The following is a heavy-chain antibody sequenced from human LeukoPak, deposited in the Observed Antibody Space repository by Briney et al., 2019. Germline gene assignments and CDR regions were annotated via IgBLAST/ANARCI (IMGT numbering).Heavy chain of an antibody. Sequence: PGGSLRLSCAASGFTFSSYAMHWVRQAPGKGLEWVAVISYDGSNKYYADSVKGRFTISRDNSKNTLYVQMNSLRAEDTAIYYCASGPPFLKYFEYWGQGTLVTVSS. D-gene: IGHD3-3*01. CDR3: ASGPPFLKYFEY. V-gene: IGHV3-30-3*01. CDR1: GFTFSSYA. J-gene: IGHJ4*02. CDR2: ISYDGSNK.